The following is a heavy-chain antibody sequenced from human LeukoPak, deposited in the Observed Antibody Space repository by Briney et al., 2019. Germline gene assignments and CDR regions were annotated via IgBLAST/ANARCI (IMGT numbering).Heavy chain of an antibody. CDR2: INPGGSSI. V-gene: IGHV3-74*01. CDR1: GFTFSSYW. CDR3: AKDNGDHVFDI. Sequence: GGSLRLSCAASGFTFSSYWMHWARQVPGKGLVWVSRINPGGSSIAYADSVKGRFTISRDNAKNTLYLQMNSLRAEDTAVYYCAKDNGDHVFDIWGQGTMVTVSS. J-gene: IGHJ3*02. D-gene: IGHD2-8*01.